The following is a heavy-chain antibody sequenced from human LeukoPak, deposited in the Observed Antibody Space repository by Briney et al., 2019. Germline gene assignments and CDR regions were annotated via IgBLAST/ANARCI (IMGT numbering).Heavy chain of an antibody. CDR1: GFTFRNYA. CDR2: ISGSSSDI. D-gene: IGHD3-22*01. Sequence: GGSLRLSCAASGFTFRNYAMNWVRQAPGKGLEWVSSISGSSSDIYYADSVKGRFTISRDNAKNSLYLQINSLRAEDTAIYYCARRGYSDSSGYDYWGQGTLVTVSS. V-gene: IGHV3-21*01. J-gene: IGHJ4*02. CDR3: ARRGYSDSSGYDY.